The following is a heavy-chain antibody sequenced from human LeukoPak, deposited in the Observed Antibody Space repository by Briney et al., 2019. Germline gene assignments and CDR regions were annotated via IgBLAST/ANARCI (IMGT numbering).Heavy chain of an antibody. D-gene: IGHD3-22*01. J-gene: IGHJ3*02. V-gene: IGHV4-34*01. Sequence: SETLSLTCAVYGGSFSGYYWSWIRHPPGKGLEWIGEINHSGSTNYNPSLKSRVTISVDTSKNQFSLKLSSVTTADTAVYYCARGVYYYDSSGYYSGAFDIWGQGTMVTVSS. CDR1: GGSFSGYY. CDR3: ARGVYYYDSSGYYSGAFDI. CDR2: INHSGST.